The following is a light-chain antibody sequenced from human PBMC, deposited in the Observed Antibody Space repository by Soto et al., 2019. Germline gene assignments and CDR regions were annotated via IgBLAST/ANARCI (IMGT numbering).Light chain of an antibody. Sequence: DIQMTQSPSSLSASVGDRVTITCQASQDISNYLNWYQQKPGKAPKLLIYDASNLETGVPSRFSGSGSGTDFTFTISSLQPEEIATYYCQQYDNLLTVGGGTKVEIK. J-gene: IGKJ4*01. CDR2: DAS. CDR1: QDISNY. CDR3: QQYDNLLT. V-gene: IGKV1-33*01.